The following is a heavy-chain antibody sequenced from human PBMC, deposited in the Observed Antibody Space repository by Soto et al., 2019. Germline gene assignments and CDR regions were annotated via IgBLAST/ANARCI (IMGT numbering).Heavy chain of an antibody. Sequence: EVHLVESGGGLVQPGGSLRLSCAASGFTVSSKYMSWVRQAPGKGLEWVSLIQSGGPTYYADSVKGRFTISRDTSENTLRLQMDSLRAEDTAVYYCARGDVLCDGGRCYGVPLDVLGKGTTVTVSS. J-gene: IGHJ6*04. CDR3: ARGDVLCDGGRCYGVPLDV. V-gene: IGHV3-66*01. D-gene: IGHD2-15*01. CDR2: IQSGGPT. CDR1: GFTVSSKY.